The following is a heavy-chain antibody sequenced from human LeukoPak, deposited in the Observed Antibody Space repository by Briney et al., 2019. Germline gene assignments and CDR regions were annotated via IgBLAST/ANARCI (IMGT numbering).Heavy chain of an antibody. Sequence: SETLSLTCTVSGVSITSGGYYWMWIRQPAGKGLEWIGHVHTSGSTKYNPSLKTPVSISLDTSKNHFSLKVDSVTAADTAVYYCARASGIEDYWGQGTLVIISS. J-gene: IGHJ4*02. D-gene: IGHD3-10*01. CDR3: ARASGIEDY. CDR2: VHTSGST. V-gene: IGHV4-61*09. CDR1: GVSITSGGYY.